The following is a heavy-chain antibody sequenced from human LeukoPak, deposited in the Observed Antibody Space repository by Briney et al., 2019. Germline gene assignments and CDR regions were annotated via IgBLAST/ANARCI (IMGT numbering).Heavy chain of an antibody. CDR2: ITSSSDSI. CDR1: GFTFSAYS. Sequence: GGSLRLSCATSGFTFSAYSMIWVRQTPGKGLECLSYITSSSDSIHYADSVRGRFTVSRDNAKNSLYLQMNSLRAEDTAVYYCASSRSGGYKNYWGQGTLVTVSS. V-gene: IGHV3-48*01. D-gene: IGHD5-24*01. J-gene: IGHJ4*02. CDR3: ASSRSGGYKNY.